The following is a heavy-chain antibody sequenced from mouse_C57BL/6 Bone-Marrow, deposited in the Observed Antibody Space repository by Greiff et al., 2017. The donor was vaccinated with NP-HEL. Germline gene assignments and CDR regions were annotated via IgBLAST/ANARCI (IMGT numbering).Heavy chain of an antibody. CDR3: ADLAWFAY. J-gene: IGHJ3*01. V-gene: IGHV1-81*01. Sequence: VKVVESGAELARPGASVKLSCKASGYTFTSYGISWVKQRTGQGLEWIGEIYPRSGNTYYNEKFKGKATLTADKSSSTAYMELRSLTSEDSAVYFCADLAWFAYWGQGTLVTVSA. CDR2: IYPRSGNT. CDR1: GYTFTSYG.